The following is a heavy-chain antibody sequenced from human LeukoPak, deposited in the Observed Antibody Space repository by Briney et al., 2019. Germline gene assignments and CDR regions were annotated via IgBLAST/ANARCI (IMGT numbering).Heavy chain of an antibody. Sequence: SETLSLTCAVSGGSITSYYWSWIRQSPGKGLEWIGSIFYTGTTNYNPSLKSRVTISVDTSRNQFSLKLRSVATEDTAAYFCARARWSPYYFDNWGQGALVTVSS. CDR1: GGSITSYY. J-gene: IGHJ4*02. CDR2: IFYTGTT. V-gene: IGHV4-59*01. CDR3: ARARWSPYYFDN. D-gene: IGHD6-13*01.